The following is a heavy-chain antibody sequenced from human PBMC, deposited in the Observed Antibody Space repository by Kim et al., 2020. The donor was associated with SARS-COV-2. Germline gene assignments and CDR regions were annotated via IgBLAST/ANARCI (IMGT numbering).Heavy chain of an antibody. CDR3: ARGPYDFWSGYYRPDAFDI. V-gene: IGHV4-59*09. D-gene: IGHD3-3*01. Sequence: SRVTISVDTSKNQFSLKLSSVTAADTAVYYCARGPYDFWSGYYRPDAFDIWGQGTMVTVSS. J-gene: IGHJ3*02.